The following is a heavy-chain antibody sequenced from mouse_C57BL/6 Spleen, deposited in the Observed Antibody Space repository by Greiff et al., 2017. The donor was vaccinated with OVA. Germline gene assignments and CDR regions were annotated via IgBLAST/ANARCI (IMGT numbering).Heavy chain of an antibody. CDR2: IYPGDGDT. Sequence: VKLQESGPELVKPGASVKISCKASGYAFSSSWMNWVKQRPGKGLEWIGRIYPGDGDTNYNGKFKGKATLTADKSSSTAYMQLSSLTSEDSAVYFCARTLTGTSWFAYWGQGTLVTVSA. CDR1: GYAFSSSW. CDR3: ARTLTGTSWFAY. V-gene: IGHV1-82*01. J-gene: IGHJ3*01. D-gene: IGHD4-1*01.